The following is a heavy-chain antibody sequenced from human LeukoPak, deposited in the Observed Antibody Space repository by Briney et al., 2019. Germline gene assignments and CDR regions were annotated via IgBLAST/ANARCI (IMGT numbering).Heavy chain of an antibody. CDR2: IEWDDDK. D-gene: IGHD3-16*02. CDR3: ARIRGYDYVWGSYRSYYFDY. CDR1: GFSLSTRGMC. V-gene: IGHV2-70*01. J-gene: IGHJ4*02. Sequence: SGPTLVIPTQTLTLTCTFSGFSLSTRGMCVSWIRQPPGKALEWLAHIEWDDDKYYSTSLKTRLTISKNTSKNQVVLIMTNMDPVDTATYYCARIRGYDYVWGSYRSYYFDYWGQGTLVTVSS.